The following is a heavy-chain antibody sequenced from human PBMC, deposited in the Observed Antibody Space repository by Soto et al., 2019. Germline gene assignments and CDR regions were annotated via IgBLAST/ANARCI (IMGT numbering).Heavy chain of an antibody. Sequence: EVQLVESGGGLVQPGGSLRLSCAASGFTFSSYWMTWVRQAPGKGLEWVANIKQDGSEKFYVDSVKGRFTISRDNAKNSLYMQMNSPRAEDTAVYYCARGAGSYFRRVVGAFDIWGQGTMVTVSS. CDR2: IKQDGSEK. J-gene: IGHJ3*02. D-gene: IGHD3-10*01. V-gene: IGHV3-7*04. CDR1: GFTFSSYW. CDR3: ARGAGSYFRRVVGAFDI.